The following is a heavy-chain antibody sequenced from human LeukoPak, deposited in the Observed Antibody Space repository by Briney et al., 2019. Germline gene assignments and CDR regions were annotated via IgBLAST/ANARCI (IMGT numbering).Heavy chain of an antibody. CDR1: GGSISSGGYY. Sequence: SQTLSLTCTVSGGSISSGGYYWSWIRQPPGKGLEWIGYIYHSGSTYYNPSLKSRVTISVDRSKNQFSLKLSSVTAADTAVYYCARGGATGRRPVFNNWFDPWGQGTLVTVSS. D-gene: IGHD1-1*01. CDR2: IYHSGST. V-gene: IGHV4-30-2*01. CDR3: ARGGATGRRPVFNNWFDP. J-gene: IGHJ5*02.